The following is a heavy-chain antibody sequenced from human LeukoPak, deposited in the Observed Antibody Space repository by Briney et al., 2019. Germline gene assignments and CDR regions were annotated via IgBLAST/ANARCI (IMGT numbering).Heavy chain of an antibody. CDR2: IYNSGST. CDR3: ARVNSGDFDY. J-gene: IGHJ4*02. Sequence: SETLSLTCIVSGGSISRGSYYWSWIRQPAGKGLEWMGRIYNSGSTNYNPSLKSRVTISVDRSKNQFSLKLSSVAAADTAVYYCARVNSGDFDYWGQGTLVTVSS. CDR1: GGSISRGSYY. V-gene: IGHV4-61*02. D-gene: IGHD1-26*01.